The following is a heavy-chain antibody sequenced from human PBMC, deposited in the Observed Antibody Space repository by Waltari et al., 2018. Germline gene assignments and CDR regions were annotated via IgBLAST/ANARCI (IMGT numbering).Heavy chain of an antibody. J-gene: IGHJ5*02. CDR1: GYSISSGYY. V-gene: IGHV4-38-2*02. D-gene: IGHD3-22*01. Sequence: QVQLQESGPGLVKPSETLSLTCTVSGYSISSGYYWGWIRQPPGKGLEWIGTSHTSGGTKTNPSLKSRVTISVDTSKTQFSLKLTSVTAADAAVYYCARLDRFSDYNWFDPWGHGTLVTVSS. CDR3: ARLDRFSDYNWFDP. CDR2: SHTSGGT.